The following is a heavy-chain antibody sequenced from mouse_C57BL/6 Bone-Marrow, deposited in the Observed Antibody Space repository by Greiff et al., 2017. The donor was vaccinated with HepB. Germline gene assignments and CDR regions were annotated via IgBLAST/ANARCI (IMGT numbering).Heavy chain of an antibody. CDR3: ARESYYYTFDY. J-gene: IGHJ2*01. CDR2: ISYDGSN. CDR1: GYSITSGYY. V-gene: IGHV3-6*01. D-gene: IGHD1-1*01. Sequence: ESGPGLVKPSQSLSLTCSVTGYSITSGYYWNWIRQFPGNKLEWMGYISYDGSNNYNPSLKNRISITRDTSKNQFFLKLNSVTTEDTATYYCARESYYYTFDYWGQGTTHTVSS.